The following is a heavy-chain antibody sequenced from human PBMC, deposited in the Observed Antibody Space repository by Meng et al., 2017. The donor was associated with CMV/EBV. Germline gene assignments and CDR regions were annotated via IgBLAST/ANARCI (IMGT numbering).Heavy chain of an antibody. V-gene: IGHV1-69*10. CDR1: GGTFSSYA. CDR2: IIPILGIA. CDR3: ASRHDSSIYYYYYCMDV. Sequence: SVKVSCKASGGTFSSYAISWVRQAPGQGLEWMGGIIPILGIANYAQKFQGRVTITADKSTSTAYMELGSLRSEDTAVYYCASRHDSSIYYYYYCMDVWGQGTTVTVSS. D-gene: IGHD3-22*01. J-gene: IGHJ6*02.